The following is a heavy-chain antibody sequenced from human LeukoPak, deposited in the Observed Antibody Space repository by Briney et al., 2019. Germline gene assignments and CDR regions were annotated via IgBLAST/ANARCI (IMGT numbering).Heavy chain of an antibody. CDR2: IYYSGST. D-gene: IGHD3-9*01. CDR1: GGSISSYY. V-gene: IGHV4-59*08. CDR3: ARHGDGASGLRYFDWLSHYYYGMDV. Sequence: SETLSLTCTVSGGSISSYYWSWIRQPPGKGLEWIGYIYYSGSTNYNPSLKSRVTISVDTSKNQFSLKLSSVTAADTAVYYCARHGDGASGLRYFDWLSHYYYGMDVWGQGTTVTVSS. J-gene: IGHJ6*02.